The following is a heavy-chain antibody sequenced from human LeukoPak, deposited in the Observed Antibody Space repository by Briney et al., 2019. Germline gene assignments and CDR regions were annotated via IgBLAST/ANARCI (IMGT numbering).Heavy chain of an antibody. CDR1: GYSISSGYY. D-gene: IGHD6-13*01. V-gene: IGHV4-38-2*02. CDR3: ARGSLGIAAAGTVDY. Sequence: SETLSLTCTVSGYSISSGYYWGWIRQPPGKGLGWIGSIYYSGSTYYNPSLKSRVTISVDTSKNQFSLKLSSVTAADTAVYYCARGSLGIAAAGTVDYWGQGTLVTVSS. CDR2: IYYSGST. J-gene: IGHJ4*02.